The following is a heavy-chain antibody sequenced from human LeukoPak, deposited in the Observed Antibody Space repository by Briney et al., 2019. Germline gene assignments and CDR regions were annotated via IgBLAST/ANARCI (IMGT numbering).Heavy chain of an antibody. CDR2: IRYDGNNK. Sequence: GGSLRLSCAASGFTFSSYGMHWVRRAPGKGLEWVAFIRYDGNNKYYADSVKGRFTISRDNSKNTLYLQMNSLRAEDTAVYYCAKESLLVPAAIRYFDYWGQGTLVTVSS. CDR3: AKESLLVPAAIRYFDY. J-gene: IGHJ4*02. V-gene: IGHV3-30*02. D-gene: IGHD2-2*02. CDR1: GFTFSSYG.